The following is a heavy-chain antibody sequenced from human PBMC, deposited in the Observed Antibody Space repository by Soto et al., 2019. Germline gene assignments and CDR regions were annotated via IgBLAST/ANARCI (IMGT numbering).Heavy chain of an antibody. CDR1: GFTFSTYW. CDR3: TRQLPTAIRGGYYYSYGMDV. D-gene: IGHD2-2*02. J-gene: IGHJ6*02. Sequence: DVQLVESGGGLVQPGGSLRLSCAASGFTFSTYWMNCVRQAPGKGLLWVSRLHGDGTTTGYAGSVKGRFTISRDNAKNTLYLQMNNLRAEDTAVYYCTRQLPTAIRGGYYYSYGMDVWGQGTTVTVSS. V-gene: IGHV3-74*01. CDR2: LHGDGTTT.